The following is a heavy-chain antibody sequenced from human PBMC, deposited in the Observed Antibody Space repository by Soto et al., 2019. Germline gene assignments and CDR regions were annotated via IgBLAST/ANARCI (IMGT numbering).Heavy chain of an antibody. CDR1: GGSINTNNFY. D-gene: IGHD2-21*01. V-gene: IGHV4-39*01. CDR3: AAILVGDTRHTDSGQ. CDR2: IYHIGTT. J-gene: IGHJ4*02. Sequence: QLQLQESGPGLLKPSEPLSLLCSVSGGSINTNNFYWAWIRQPPGKGLEWIGSIYHIGTTYYNPSLKSRVTISIDTPKNQYSLKLKSVTAADTAVYYCAAILVGDTRHTDSGQWGQGTLVTVSS.